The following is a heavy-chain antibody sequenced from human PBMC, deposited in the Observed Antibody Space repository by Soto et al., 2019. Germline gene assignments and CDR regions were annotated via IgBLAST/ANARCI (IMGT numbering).Heavy chain of an antibody. V-gene: IGHV3-33*01. CDR1: GFTFSSYG. Sequence: SLRLSCAASGFTFSSYGMHWVRQAPGKGLEWVAVIWYDGSNKYYADSVKGRFTISRDNSKNTLYLQTNSLRAEDTAVYYCARDNAYSNYVICGMDVWGQGTTVTVSS. D-gene: IGHD4-4*01. J-gene: IGHJ6*02. CDR3: ARDNAYSNYVICGMDV. CDR2: IWYDGSNK.